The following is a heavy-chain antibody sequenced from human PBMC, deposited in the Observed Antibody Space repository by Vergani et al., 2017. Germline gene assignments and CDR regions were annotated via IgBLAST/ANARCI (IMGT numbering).Heavy chain of an antibody. V-gene: IGHV3-NL1*01. D-gene: IGHD6-13*01. CDR1: GFTFSSYG. CDR2: ISGSGGST. CDR3: ARVDSSSWYNAFDI. Sequence: QVQLVESGGGVVQPGRSLRLSCAASGFTFSSYGMHWVRQAPGKGLEWVSAISGSGGSTYYADSVKGRFTISRDNSKNTLYLQMNSLRAEDTAVYYCARVDSSSWYNAFDIWGQGTMVTVSS. J-gene: IGHJ3*02.